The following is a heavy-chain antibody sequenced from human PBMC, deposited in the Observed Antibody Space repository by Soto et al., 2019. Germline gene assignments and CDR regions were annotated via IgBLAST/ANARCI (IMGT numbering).Heavy chain of an antibody. V-gene: IGHV1-46*01. CDR2: INPSGGST. CDR3: ARDKPYYYDSSGAGSSFDY. CDR1: GYTFTSYY. Sequence: ASVKVSCKAPGYTFTSYYMHWVRQAPGQGLEWMGIINPSGGSTSYAQKFQGRVTMTRDTSTSTVYMELSSLRSEDTAVYYCARDKPYYYDSSGAGSSFDYWGQGTLVTVSS. D-gene: IGHD3-22*01. J-gene: IGHJ4*02.